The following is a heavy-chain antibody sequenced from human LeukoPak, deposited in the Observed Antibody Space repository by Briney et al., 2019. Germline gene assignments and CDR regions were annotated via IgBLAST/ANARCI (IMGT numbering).Heavy chain of an antibody. CDR3: ARIPVVVTSEDY. J-gene: IGHJ4*02. D-gene: IGHD2-21*02. Sequence: GGSLRLSCVASGFSLSSYSMNWVRQTPGQGLEWVSYISSSSSTIYYADSVKGRFTISRDNAKNSLYLQMNSLRVEDAAVYYCARIPVVVTSEDYWGQGTLVTVSS. V-gene: IGHV3-48*01. CDR1: GFSLSSYS. CDR2: ISSSSSTI.